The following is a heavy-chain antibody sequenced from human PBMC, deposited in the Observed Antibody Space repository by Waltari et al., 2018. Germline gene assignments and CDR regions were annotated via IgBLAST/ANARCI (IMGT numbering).Heavy chain of an antibody. CDR1: GGSISSSSYY. Sequence: QLQLQESGPGLVKPSETLSLTCTVSGGSISSSSYYWGWIRQPPGQGLEWIGSIYYSGSTYYNPSLKSRVTISVDTSKNQFSLKLSSVTAADTAVYYCARGGLVYAMYDYWGQGTLVTVSS. J-gene: IGHJ4*02. CDR3: ARGGLVYAMYDY. D-gene: IGHD2-8*01. CDR2: IYYSGST. V-gene: IGHV4-39*07.